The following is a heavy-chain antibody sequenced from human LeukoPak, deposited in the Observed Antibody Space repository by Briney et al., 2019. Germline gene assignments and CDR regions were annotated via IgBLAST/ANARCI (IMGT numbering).Heavy chain of an antibody. CDR2: ISSSSSYI. J-gene: IGHJ4*02. CDR3: ARGGGYGDPRAY. D-gene: IGHD4-17*01. V-gene: IGHV3-21*01. Sequence: GGSLRLSCAASGFTFSSYSMNWVRQAPGKGLEWVSSISSSSSYIYYADSVKGRFTISRDNAKNSLYLQMNSLRAEDTAVYYCARGGGYGDPRAYWGQGTLVTVSS. CDR1: GFTFSSYS.